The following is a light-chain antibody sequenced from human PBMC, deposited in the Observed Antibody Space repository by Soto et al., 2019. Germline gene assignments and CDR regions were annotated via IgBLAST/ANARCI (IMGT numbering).Light chain of an antibody. V-gene: IGLV2-14*01. Sequence: QSALTQPASVSGSPGQSITIYCTGTSSDVGAYNYNYVSWVQQYPGKAPKLMIYEVSHRPSGVSNRFSGSKSGNTASLTISGLQADDEADYYCSSYTTSHTMIFGGGTKLTVL. J-gene: IGLJ2*01. CDR1: SSDVGAYNYNY. CDR3: SSYTTSHTMI. CDR2: EVS.